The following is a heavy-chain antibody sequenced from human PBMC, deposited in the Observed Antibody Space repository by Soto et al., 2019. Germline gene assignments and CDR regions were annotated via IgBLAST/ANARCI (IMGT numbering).Heavy chain of an antibody. D-gene: IGHD3-10*02. J-gene: IGHJ4*02. CDR2: ISPGGGST. CDR1: GYTFTSYY. CDR3: ERTPMYCRASVYFDY. Sequence: GASVKVSCKASGYTFTSYYLHWVRQAPGQGLEWMGMISPGGGSTSYAHKFHGRVTMTRDTSTSTVYMEVSSLMSEDTTGYYCERTPMYCRASVYFDYWGQGTLVTVSS. V-gene: IGHV1-46*01.